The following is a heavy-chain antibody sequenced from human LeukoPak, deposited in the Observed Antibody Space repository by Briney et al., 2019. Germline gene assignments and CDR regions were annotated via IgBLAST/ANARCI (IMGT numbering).Heavy chain of an antibody. V-gene: IGHV1-18*01. CDR3: ARGDSSGYYYWFDP. CDR2: ISAYNGNT. J-gene: IGHJ5*02. Sequence: VASVKVSCKVSGYTFTSYGINWVRQAPGQGLEWMGWISAYNGNTNYAQKLQGRVTMTTDASTSTAYMELRSLRSDDTAVYYCARGDSSGYYYWFDPWGQGTLVTVSS. D-gene: IGHD3-22*01. CDR1: GYTFTSYG.